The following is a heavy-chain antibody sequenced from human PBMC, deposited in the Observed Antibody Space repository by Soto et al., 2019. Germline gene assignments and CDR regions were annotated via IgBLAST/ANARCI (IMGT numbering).Heavy chain of an antibody. D-gene: IGHD2-2*01. CDR3: AKDLANYCSSTSCYGYYYYGMDV. J-gene: IGHJ6*02. Sequence: PGGSLRLSCAASGFTFSSYAMSWVRQAPGKGLEWVSAISGSGGSTYYADSVKGRFTISRDNSKNTLYLQMNSLRAEETAVYYCAKDLANYCSSTSCYGYYYYGMDVWGQGTTVTVSS. V-gene: IGHV3-23*01. CDR2: ISGSGGST. CDR1: GFTFSSYA.